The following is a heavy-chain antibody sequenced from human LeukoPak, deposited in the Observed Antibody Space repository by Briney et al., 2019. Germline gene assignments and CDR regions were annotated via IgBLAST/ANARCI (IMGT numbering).Heavy chain of an antibody. J-gene: IGHJ4*02. V-gene: IGHV4-39*07. Sequence: SETLSLTSTVSGASTNSDTYYWGWIRQPPGKGLEWIGTHSHSGSAYYNPSLRSRITMSLDTSENQLSLKLYSVTAADTAIYYCARYQTGTMFAVWGQGTLVTISS. CDR2: HSHSGSA. CDR1: GASTNSDTYY. D-gene: IGHD1/OR15-1a*01. CDR3: ARYQTGTMFAV.